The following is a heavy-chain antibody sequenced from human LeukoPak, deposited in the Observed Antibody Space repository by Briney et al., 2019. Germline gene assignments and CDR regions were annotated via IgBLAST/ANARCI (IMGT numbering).Heavy chain of an antibody. V-gene: IGHV3-53*01. J-gene: IGHJ3*02. CDR3: ARYDLRGAFDI. D-gene: IGHD4-17*01. CDR2: IYSGGAT. CDR1: GFTVSNNY. Sequence: PGGSLRLSCAASGFTVSNNYMSWVRQAPGKGLEWVSVIYSGGATYYADSVKGRFTLSRDNSENKLYLQMNSLRDEDTAVYCCARYDLRGAFDIWGQGTIVTVSS.